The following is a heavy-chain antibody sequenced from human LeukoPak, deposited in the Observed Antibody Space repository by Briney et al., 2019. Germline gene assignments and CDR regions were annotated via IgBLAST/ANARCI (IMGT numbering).Heavy chain of an antibody. Sequence: GGSPRLSCAASGFTFSSYSMTWVRQAPGKGLEWVSSISSSTNYMFYGDSVKGRFTISRDNAQKSLYLQMNSLRTDDTAVYYCVREVFLEWSPCLDYWGQGTLVTVSS. CDR2: ISSSTNYM. J-gene: IGHJ4*02. V-gene: IGHV3-21*01. CDR3: VREVFLEWSPCLDY. D-gene: IGHD3-3*01. CDR1: GFTFSSYS.